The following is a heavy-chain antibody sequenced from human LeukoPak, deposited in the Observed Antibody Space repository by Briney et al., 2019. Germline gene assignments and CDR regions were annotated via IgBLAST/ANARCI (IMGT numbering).Heavy chain of an antibody. CDR3: ARAPYYYDSSGYYYVGNWFDP. CDR1: GYTFTGYY. Sequence: ASVKVSCKASGYTFTGYYVHWVRQAPGQGLEWMGWINPYSGDTNYAQKFQGRVTMTRDTSISTAYMELSSLKSDDTAVYYCARAPYYYDSSGYYYVGNWFDPWGQGTLVTVSS. CDR2: INPYSGDT. D-gene: IGHD3-22*01. V-gene: IGHV1-2*02. J-gene: IGHJ5*02.